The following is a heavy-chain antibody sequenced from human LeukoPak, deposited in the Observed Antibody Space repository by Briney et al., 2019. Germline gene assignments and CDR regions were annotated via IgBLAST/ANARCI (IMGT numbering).Heavy chain of an antibody. CDR3: AVDPRESESWVFVY. J-gene: IGHJ4*02. CDR1: GGTFSSYA. Sequence: ASVKVSCKASGGTFSSYAISWVRQAPGQGLEWMGGIIPIFGTANYAQKFQGRVTITADESTSTAYMELSSLRSEDTAVYYCAVDPRESESWVFVYWGQGTLVTVSS. CDR2: IIPIFGTA. D-gene: IGHD6-13*01. V-gene: IGHV1-69*13.